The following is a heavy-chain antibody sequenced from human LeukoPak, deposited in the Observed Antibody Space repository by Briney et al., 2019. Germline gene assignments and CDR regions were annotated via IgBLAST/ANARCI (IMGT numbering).Heavy chain of an antibody. V-gene: IGHV4-59*08. CDR2: ISYSGDT. CDR3: ARHVRCYYDTSGYYFDS. J-gene: IGHJ4*02. D-gene: IGHD3-22*01. CDR1: GGSISSHY. Sequence: SETLSLTCSVSGGSISSHYWTWIRQPPGKGLQWIGYISYSGDTDYNPSLKSRVTISVDSSNNQFSLKLSSVTAADTAVYYCARHVRCYYDTSGYYFDSWGQGTLVTVSS.